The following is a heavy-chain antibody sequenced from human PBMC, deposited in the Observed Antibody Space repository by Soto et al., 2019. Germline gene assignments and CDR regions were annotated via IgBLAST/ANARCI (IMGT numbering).Heavy chain of an antibody. CDR3: AKCEASSSWYLDY. D-gene: IGHD6-13*01. Sequence: EVQLLESGGGLVQPGGSLRLSCAASGFTFSSYAMSWVRQAPGKGLEWVSAISGSGGSTYYADSVKGRFTISRDNSKNTRYLQLDSVRAEDTAVYYCAKCEASSSWYLDYWGQGTLVTVSS. CDR1: GFTFSSYA. V-gene: IGHV3-23*01. J-gene: IGHJ4*02. CDR2: ISGSGGST.